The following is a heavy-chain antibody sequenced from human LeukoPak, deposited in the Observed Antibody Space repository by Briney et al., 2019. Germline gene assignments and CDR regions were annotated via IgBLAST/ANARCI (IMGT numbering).Heavy chain of an antibody. J-gene: IGHJ4*02. D-gene: IGHD3-22*01. CDR3: AAAAYYDSSGYYYSRWGFDY. CDR1: GFTFTSSA. CDR2: IVVGSGNT. V-gene: IGHV1-58*02. Sequence: SVKVSCKAPGFTFTSSAMQWVRQARGQRLEWIGWIVVGSGNTNYAQKFQERVTITRDMSTSTAYMELSSLRSEDTAVYYCAAAAYYDSSGYYYSRWGFDYWGQGTLVTVSS.